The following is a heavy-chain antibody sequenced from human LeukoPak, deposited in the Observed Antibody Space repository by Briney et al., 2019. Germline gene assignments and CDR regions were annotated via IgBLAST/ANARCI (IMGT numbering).Heavy chain of an antibody. CDR3: ARGHHCSGGSCYRSNWFDP. Sequence: GGSLRLSCAAFGFTFSSYEMNWVRQAPGKGLEWVSYISSSCSTIYYADSVKGRFTISRDNAKRSLYLQMNSLRAEDTAVYYCARGHHCSGGSCYRSNWFDPWGQGTLVTVSS. CDR2: ISSSCSTI. V-gene: IGHV3-48*03. D-gene: IGHD2-15*01. J-gene: IGHJ5*02. CDR1: GFTFSSYE.